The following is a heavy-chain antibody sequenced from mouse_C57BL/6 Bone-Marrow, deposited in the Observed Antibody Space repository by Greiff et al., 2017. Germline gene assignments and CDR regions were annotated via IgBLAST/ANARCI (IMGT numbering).Heavy chain of an antibody. J-gene: IGHJ2*01. V-gene: IGHV1-80*01. D-gene: IGHD1-1*01. CDR2: IYPGDGDT. Sequence: QVQLQQSGAELVKPGASVKISCKASGYAFSSYWMNWVKQRPGKGLEWIGQIYPGDGDTNYNGKFKGKATLTADKSSSTAYMQLSSLTSEDSAVYFCARTTTVPFYFDYWGQGTTLTVSS. CDR3: ARTTTVPFYFDY. CDR1: GYAFSSYW.